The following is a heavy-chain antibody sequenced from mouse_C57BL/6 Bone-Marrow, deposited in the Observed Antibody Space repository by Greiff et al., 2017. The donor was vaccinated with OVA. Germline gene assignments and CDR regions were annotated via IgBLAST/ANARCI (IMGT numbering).Heavy chain of an antibody. CDR3: ARHSQLGFDY. J-gene: IGHJ2*01. D-gene: IGHD4-1*02. V-gene: IGHV5-12*01. CDR1: GFTFSDYY. CDR2: ISNGGGST. Sequence: EVQVVESGGGLVQPGGSLKLSCAASGFTFSDYYMYWVRQTPEKRLEWVAYISNGGGSTYYPDTVKGRFTISRDNAKNTLYLQMSRLKSEDTAMYYCARHSQLGFDYWGQGTTLTVSS.